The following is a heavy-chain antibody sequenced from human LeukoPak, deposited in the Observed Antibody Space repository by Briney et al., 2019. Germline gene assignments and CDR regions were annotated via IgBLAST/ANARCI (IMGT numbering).Heavy chain of an antibody. CDR1: GYTFTSYG. CDR2: ISAYNGNT. D-gene: IGHD3-9*01. J-gene: IGHJ4*02. V-gene: IGHV1-18*01. Sequence: ASVKVSCKASGYTFTSYGISWVRQAPGQGLEWMGWISAYNGNTNYAQKLQGRVTMTTDTSTSTAYMELRSLRSDDTAMYYCARDLRNYDILTGYYTRFDYWGQGTLVTVSS. CDR3: ARDLRNYDILTGYYTRFDY.